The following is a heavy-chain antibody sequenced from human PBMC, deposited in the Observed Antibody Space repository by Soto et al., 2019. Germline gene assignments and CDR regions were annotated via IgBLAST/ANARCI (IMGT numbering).Heavy chain of an antibody. CDR2: TYNSVST. CDR1: GGSISRGGYY. V-gene: IGHV4-31*03. Sequence: QVQLQESGPGLVKPSQTLSLTCTVSGGSISRGGYYWSWIRQNPGKGLEWLGYTYNSVSTYYNPTLKSRVTISVDTSKNQFSLKLTSVTAADTAVYYCARDPAPWGQGTLVTVSS. J-gene: IGHJ5*02. CDR3: ARDPAP.